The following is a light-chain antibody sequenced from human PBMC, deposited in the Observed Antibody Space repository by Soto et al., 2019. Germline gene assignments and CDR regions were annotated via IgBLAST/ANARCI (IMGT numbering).Light chain of an antibody. J-gene: IGKJ5*01. CDR1: QSVGTR. CDR2: GAS. V-gene: IGKV3-20*01. CDR3: QPYQSGHPIT. Sequence: EILLTQSPDTLSLSPGERATLSCRAAQSVGTRLAWYQHKTGQAPRLLISGASSRATGIPDRFTGSGSETSFTLTISRLEPEDFALYYCQPYQSGHPITFGQGTRLESK.